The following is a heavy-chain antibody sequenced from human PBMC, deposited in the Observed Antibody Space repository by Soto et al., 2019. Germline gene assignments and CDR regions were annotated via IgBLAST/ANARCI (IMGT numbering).Heavy chain of an antibody. V-gene: IGHV4-59*01. Sequence: SETLSLTCTVSGGFLNNYYWSWIRQPPGKGLEWIGYISYTGRTTYNPSLESRVTISIDTSKNQFSLRLSSVTAADTAVYYCAITLWVETTIIFDYWGQGTLVTVYS. J-gene: IGHJ4*02. CDR1: GGFLNNYY. D-gene: IGHD5-18*01. CDR2: ISYTGRT. CDR3: AITLWVETTIIFDY.